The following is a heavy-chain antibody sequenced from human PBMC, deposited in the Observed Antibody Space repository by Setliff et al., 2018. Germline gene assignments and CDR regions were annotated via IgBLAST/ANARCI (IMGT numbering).Heavy chain of an antibody. D-gene: IGHD1-26*01. J-gene: IGHJ3*02. V-gene: IGHV1-3*01. CDR1: GDTSTTYA. CDR2: INAGNGNI. Sequence: ASVKVSCKASGDTSTTYAIHWVRQAPGQGLEWMGWINAGNGNIRYSQNFQGRVTITRDTSASTAYMELSSLTSEDTAIYYCARGPKSGSYNDAFDIWGQGTMVTVSS. CDR3: ARGPKSGSYNDAFDI.